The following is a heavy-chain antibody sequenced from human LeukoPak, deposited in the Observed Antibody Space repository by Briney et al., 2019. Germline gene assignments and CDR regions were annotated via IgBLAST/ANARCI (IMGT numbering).Heavy chain of an antibody. CDR2: ISGSGDGSAGLT. V-gene: IGHV3-23*01. J-gene: IGHJ4*02. Sequence: QAGGSLRLSCEASGFTFSTYAMSWVRQAPGKGLEWVSAISGSGDGSAGLTYYADSVKGRFTISRDNSKNTLFLQVNSLRGDDTAVYYCAKAGSSSWYLDFWGRGTLVTVSS. D-gene: IGHD6-13*01. CDR1: GFTFSTYA. CDR3: AKAGSSSWYLDF.